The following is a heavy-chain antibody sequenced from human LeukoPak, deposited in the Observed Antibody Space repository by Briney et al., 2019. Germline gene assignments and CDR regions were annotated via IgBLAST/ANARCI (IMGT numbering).Heavy chain of an antibody. V-gene: IGHV1-46*01. CDR3: ARDAYNYYTGFDFDY. Sequence: ASVKVSCKASGYTFTSYYMHWVRQAPGQGLEWMGIINPSGGSTSYAQKFQGRVTMTRDMSTSTVYMELSSLRSEDTAMYYCARDAYNYYTGFDFDYWGQGTLVTVSS. D-gene: IGHD5-24*01. CDR2: INPSGGST. CDR1: GYTFTSYY. J-gene: IGHJ4*02.